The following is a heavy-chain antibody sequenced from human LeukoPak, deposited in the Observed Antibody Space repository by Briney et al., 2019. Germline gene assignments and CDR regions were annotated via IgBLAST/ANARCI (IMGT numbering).Heavy chain of an antibody. V-gene: IGHV3-9*01. CDR3: ARDSDIVTGSKSHFDY. D-gene: IGHD3-9*01. Sequence: GGSLRLSCAASGFTFDDYAMHWVRQAPGQGLEWVSGISWNSGSIGYADSVKGRFTISRDNAKNSLYLQMNSLRAEDTAVYYCARDSDIVTGSKSHFDYWGQGTLVTVSS. CDR2: ISWNSGSI. CDR1: GFTFDDYA. J-gene: IGHJ4*02.